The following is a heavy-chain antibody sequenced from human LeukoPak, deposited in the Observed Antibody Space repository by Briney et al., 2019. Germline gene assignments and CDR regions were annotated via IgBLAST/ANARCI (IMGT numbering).Heavy chain of an antibody. CDR3: AKGGTTLGYYFDY. D-gene: IGHD1-1*01. Sequence: PGGSLRLSCAASGFTFSSYAMSWVRQAPGKGLEWVSAISASGDLTYYADSVKGRFTVSRDISKTTLYLQMNRMRAEDTAIYYCAKGGTTLGYYFDYWGQGTRVSVSS. CDR1: GFTFSSYA. CDR2: ISASGDLT. J-gene: IGHJ4*02. V-gene: IGHV3-23*01.